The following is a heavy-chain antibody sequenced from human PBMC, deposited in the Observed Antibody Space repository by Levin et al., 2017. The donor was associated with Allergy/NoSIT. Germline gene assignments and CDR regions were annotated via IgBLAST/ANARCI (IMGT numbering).Heavy chain of an antibody. J-gene: IGHJ4*02. V-gene: IGHV3-15*01. Sequence: GGSLRLSCAASEFTFSKAWMSWVRQAPGKGLEWIGRIKSNTDGGTAEYTAPVKGRFTISRDDSKNTLYLQMNSLKDEDTAGYYCSSHGESRAGPQGDYWGEGTLVTVSA. D-gene: IGHD5-24*01. CDR1: EFTFSKAW. CDR3: SSHGESRAGPQGDY. CDR2: IKSNTDGGTA.